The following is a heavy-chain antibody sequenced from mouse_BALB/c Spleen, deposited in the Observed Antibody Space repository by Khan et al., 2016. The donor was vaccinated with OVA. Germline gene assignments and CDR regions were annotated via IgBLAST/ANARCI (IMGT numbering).Heavy chain of an antibody. CDR3: ARRGYWGLGDFDY. CDR1: GYNFTSYW. D-gene: IGHD3-1*01. Sequence: QVELQQSGAELVKPGTSVKLSCKASGYNFTSYWINWVKLRPGQGLEWIGYIYPGSGSTNYKEKFKSKATLTVDTSSSTADMQLSSLASEDSALYYCARRGYWGLGDFDYWGQGTTLTVSS. J-gene: IGHJ2*01. V-gene: IGHV1-55*01. CDR2: IYPGSGST.